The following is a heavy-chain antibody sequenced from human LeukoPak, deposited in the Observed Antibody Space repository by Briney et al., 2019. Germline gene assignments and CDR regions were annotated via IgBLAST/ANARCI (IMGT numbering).Heavy chain of an antibody. V-gene: IGHV4-61*02. Sequence: SETLSLTCTVSGYSISSGYYWSWIRQPAGKGLEWIGRIYTSGSTNYNPSLKSRVTISVDTSKNQFSLKLSSVTAADTAVYYCARDLVRTRAWFDPWGQGTLVTVSS. CDR3: ARDLVRTRAWFDP. CDR1: GYSISSGYY. CDR2: IYTSGST. J-gene: IGHJ5*02. D-gene: IGHD3-10*01.